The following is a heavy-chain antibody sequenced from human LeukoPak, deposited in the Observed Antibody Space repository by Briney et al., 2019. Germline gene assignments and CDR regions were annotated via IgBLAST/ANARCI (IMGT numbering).Heavy chain of an antibody. D-gene: IGHD4-11*01. J-gene: IGHJ4*02. Sequence: GGSLRLSCAASGFTFSSYAMSWVRQAPCKELEWVSAISGDVRSTFYADSVKGRFTISRDNSKNTLSLQMNSLRADDTAIYYCVKRVDYSEKYYFDSWGRGTLVTVSS. V-gene: IGHV3-23*01. CDR1: GFTFSSYA. CDR3: VKRVDYSEKYYFDS. CDR2: ISGDVRST.